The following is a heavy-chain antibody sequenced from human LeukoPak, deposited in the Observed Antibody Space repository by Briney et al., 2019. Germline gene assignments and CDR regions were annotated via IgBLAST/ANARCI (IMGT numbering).Heavy chain of an antibody. V-gene: IGHV3-30*03. CDR2: ISDDGSYT. CDR3: ARATPVTALFDY. J-gene: IGHJ4*02. D-gene: IGHD4-17*01. CDR1: VFTFSTYG. Sequence: GGSLRLSCVASVFTFSTYGMHWVRQAPGKGLEGVAVISDDGSYTYYSDSVKGRITISRANSQRTLYLQMNNPTTDDTAVYFYARATPVTALFDYWGQGTVVTVSS.